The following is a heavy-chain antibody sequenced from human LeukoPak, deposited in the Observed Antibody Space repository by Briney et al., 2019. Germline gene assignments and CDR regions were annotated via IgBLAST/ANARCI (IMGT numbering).Heavy chain of an antibody. CDR2: INPNSGGT. J-gene: IGHJ4*02. CDR3: ARDAPIVGAIGY. Sequence: ASVKVSCKASGYTFTGYYMHWVRQAPGQGLEWMGWINPNSGGTNYAQKFQGRVTMTRDTSISTAYMELSRLRSDDTAVYYCARDAPIVGAIGYWGQGTLVTVSS. D-gene: IGHD1-26*01. CDR1: GYTFTGYY. V-gene: IGHV1-2*02.